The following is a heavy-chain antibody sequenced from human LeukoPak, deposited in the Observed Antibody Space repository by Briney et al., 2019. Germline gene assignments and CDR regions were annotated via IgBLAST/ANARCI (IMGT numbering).Heavy chain of an antibody. Sequence: GRSLRLSCAASGFSFSNYVMHWVRQAPGRGLEWVAVISYDGSNEYYADSVKGRVTVSRDNSKNTLFLQMNSLRPEDTAVYYCAKDASGWYPNYYGLDVWGQGTTATVSS. CDR1: GFSFSNYV. J-gene: IGHJ6*02. D-gene: IGHD6-19*01. V-gene: IGHV3-30*18. CDR3: AKDASGWYPNYYGLDV. CDR2: ISYDGSNE.